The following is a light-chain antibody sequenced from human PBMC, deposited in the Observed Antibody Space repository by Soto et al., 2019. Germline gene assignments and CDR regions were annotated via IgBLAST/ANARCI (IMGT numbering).Light chain of an antibody. V-gene: IGLV2-14*01. CDR1: SSDVGGSNY. J-gene: IGLJ2*01. Sequence: QSALIQPASVSGSPGQSITISCTGTSSDVGGSNYVSWYQHHPHRAPKLLIYEVSYRPSGVSNRFSGSKSGNMASLTITGLQAEDEADYYCQSYDTGLSAVVFGGGTQLTVL. CDR3: QSYDTGLSAVV. CDR2: EVS.